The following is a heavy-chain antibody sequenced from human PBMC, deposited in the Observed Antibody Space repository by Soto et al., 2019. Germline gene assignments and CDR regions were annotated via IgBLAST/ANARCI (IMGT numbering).Heavy chain of an antibody. CDR3: AKTKGVVTMVRGVHDAFDI. Sequence: GGSLRLSCAASGFTFDDYAMHWARQAPGKGLEWVSGISWNSGSIGYADSVKGRFTISRDNAKNSLYLQMNSLRAEDTALYYCAKTKGVVTMVRGVHDAFDIWGQGTMVTVSS. J-gene: IGHJ3*02. CDR1: GFTFDDYA. V-gene: IGHV3-9*01. CDR2: ISWNSGSI. D-gene: IGHD3-10*01.